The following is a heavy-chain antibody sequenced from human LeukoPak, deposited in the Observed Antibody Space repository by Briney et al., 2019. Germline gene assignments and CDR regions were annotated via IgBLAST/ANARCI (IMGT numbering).Heavy chain of an antibody. CDR2: ISGSGDTT. J-gene: IGHJ4*02. Sequence: GGSLRLSCAASGFTFSSYTMNWVRQAPGKGLEWVSYISGSGDTTYYADSVQGRFTISRDNAKNSLYLQMNSLRAEDTAIYYCVRDRGTYRPIDYWGQGTLVTVSS. D-gene: IGHD1-26*01. V-gene: IGHV3-48*01. CDR3: VRDRGTYRPIDY. CDR1: GFTFSSYT.